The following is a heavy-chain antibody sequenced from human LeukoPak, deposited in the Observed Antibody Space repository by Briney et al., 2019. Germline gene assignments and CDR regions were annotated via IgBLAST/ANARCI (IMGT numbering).Heavy chain of an antibody. D-gene: IGHD6-19*01. CDR1: GGSFSGYY. CDR2: INHSGST. J-gene: IGHJ4*02. CDR3: ARGAVAGRHYFDY. Sequence: SETLSLTCAVYGGSFSGYYWSWIRQPPGKGLEWIGEINHSGSTNYNPSLKSRVTISVDTSKNQFSLKLSSVTAADTAVYYCARGAVAGRHYFDYWGQGTLVTVSS. V-gene: IGHV4-34*01.